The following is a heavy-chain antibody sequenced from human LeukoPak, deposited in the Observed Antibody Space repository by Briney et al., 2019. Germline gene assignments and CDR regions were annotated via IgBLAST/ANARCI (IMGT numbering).Heavy chain of an antibody. J-gene: IGHJ5*02. CDR1: GGSISSYY. CDR3: ARVGETGGNSGGWFDP. CDR2: IYSSGST. D-gene: IGHD4-23*01. Sequence: SETLSLTCTVSGGSISSYYWSWIRQPAGKGLEWIGRIYSSGSTNYNPSLKSRVTISVDKSKNQFSLKLSSVTAADTAVYYCARVGETGGNSGGWFDPWGQGTLVTVSS. V-gene: IGHV4-4*07.